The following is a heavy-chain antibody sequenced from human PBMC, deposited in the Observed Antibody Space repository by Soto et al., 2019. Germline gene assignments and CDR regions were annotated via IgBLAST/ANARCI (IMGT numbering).Heavy chain of an antibody. CDR2: ISWNSGSI. CDR3: AKDRGLVLSFYFDY. D-gene: IGHD6-19*01. J-gene: IGHJ4*02. CDR1: GFTFDDYA. Sequence: EVQLVESGGGLVQPGRSLRLSCAASGFTFDDYAMHWVRQAPGKGLEWVSVISWNSGSIGYADSVKGRFTISRDNAKNSMYLQMKSLRAEDTALYYCAKDRGLVLSFYFDYWGQGTLVTVSS. V-gene: IGHV3-9*01.